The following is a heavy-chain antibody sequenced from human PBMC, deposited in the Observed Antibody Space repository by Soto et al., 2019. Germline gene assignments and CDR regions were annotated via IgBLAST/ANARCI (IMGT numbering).Heavy chain of an antibody. CDR1: GFSLSTSGMC. Sequence: SGPTLVNPTQPLTLTCTFSGFSLSTSGMCVSWIRQPPGKALEWLARIDWDDDKYYSTSLKTRLTISKDTSKNQVVLTMTNMDPVDTATYYRARTSRVTMGDAFDIWGQGTMVTVSS. D-gene: IGHD4-17*01. V-gene: IGHV2-70*11. J-gene: IGHJ3*02. CDR2: IDWDDDK. CDR3: ARTSRVTMGDAFDI.